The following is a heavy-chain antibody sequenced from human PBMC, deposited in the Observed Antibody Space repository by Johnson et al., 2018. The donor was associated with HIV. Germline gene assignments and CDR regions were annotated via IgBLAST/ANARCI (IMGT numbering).Heavy chain of an antibody. CDR1: GFTFSSYA. V-gene: IGHV3-33*08. CDR2: IRYDGSNK. J-gene: IGHJ3*02. Sequence: VQLVESGGGLVQPGGSLRLSCAASGFTFSSYAMSWVRQAPGKGLEWVAFIRYDGSNKYYADSVKGRFTISRDNSKNTLYLQMNSLRAADTAVYYCARSSGWYGVAAFDIWGQGTMVTVSS. CDR3: ARSSGWYGVAAFDI. D-gene: IGHD6-19*01.